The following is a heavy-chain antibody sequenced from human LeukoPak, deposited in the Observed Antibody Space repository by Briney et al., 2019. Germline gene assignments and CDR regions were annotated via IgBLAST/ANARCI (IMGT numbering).Heavy chain of an antibody. D-gene: IGHD3-10*01. J-gene: IGHJ4*02. CDR1: GFTFDDYA. V-gene: IGHV3-53*01. CDR3: ATGYYFGSGSYGYLDY. CDR2: IYSSGDA. Sequence: GGSLRLSCAPSGFTFDDYAMHCVRQAPGKGLQWVALIYSSGDAYTPDSVKGRFTISRDDSENTLYLQMDSLRADDTAVYYCATGYYFGSGSYGYLDYWGQGTLVTVSS.